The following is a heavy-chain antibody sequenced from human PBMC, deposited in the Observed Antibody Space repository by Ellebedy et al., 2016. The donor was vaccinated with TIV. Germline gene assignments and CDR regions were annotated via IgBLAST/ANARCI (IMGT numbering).Heavy chain of an antibody. Sequence: AASVKVSCKASGYTFTSYDINWARQATGQGLEWMGWMNPNSGSTGYAQKFQGRVTMPRNTSMSTAYMELSSLRSEDTAVYYCARGRYSVYDWAPPYYNMHVWGQGTTVNVSS. CDR3: ARGRYSVYDWAPPYYNMHV. D-gene: IGHD5/OR15-5a*01. CDR1: GYTFTSYD. CDR2: MNPNSGST. V-gene: IGHV1-8*01. J-gene: IGHJ6*02.